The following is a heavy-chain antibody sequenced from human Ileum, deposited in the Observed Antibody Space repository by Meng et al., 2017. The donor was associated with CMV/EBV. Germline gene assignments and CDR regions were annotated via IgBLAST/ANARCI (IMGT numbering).Heavy chain of an antibody. D-gene: IGHD3-22*01. CDR3: AGDRFYDRSGNYYEIGY. CDR1: GYSITSSSSY. CDR2: SSSRRNA. J-gene: IGHJ4*02. Sequence: LVKPSQALSHTGPVTGYSITSSSSYWSWILGRAGQVPGWVIRSSSRRNANYNSSLRTQVTKSVDTSMNQFSLKVTSVTAADTALYYCAGDRFYDRSGNYYEIGYWGQGTLVTVSS. V-gene: IGHV4-61*02.